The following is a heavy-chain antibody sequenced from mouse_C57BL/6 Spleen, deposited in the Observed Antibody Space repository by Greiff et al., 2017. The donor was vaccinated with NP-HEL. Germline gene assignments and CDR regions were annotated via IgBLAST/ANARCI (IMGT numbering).Heavy chain of an antibody. J-gene: IGHJ2*01. CDR1: GFTFSSYT. D-gene: IGHD2-14*01. V-gene: IGHV5-9*01. CDR3: ARLGYPYYFDY. Sequence: EVHLVESGGGLVKPGGSLKLSCAASGFTFSSYTMSWVRQTPEKRLAWVATISGGGGNTYYPDSVKGRFTISRDNAKNTLYLQMSSLRSEDTALYYCARLGYPYYFDYWGQGTTLTVSS. CDR2: ISGGGGNT.